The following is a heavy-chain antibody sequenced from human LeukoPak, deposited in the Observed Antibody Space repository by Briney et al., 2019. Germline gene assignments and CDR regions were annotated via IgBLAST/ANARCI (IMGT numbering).Heavy chain of an antibody. CDR1: GGSISSGGYY. J-gene: IGHJ3*02. CDR2: IYYSGST. CDR3: ARGAAEWFAFDI. V-gene: IGHV4-30-4*08. D-gene: IGHD3-10*01. Sequence: SQTLSLTCTVSGGSISSGGYYWSWIRQHPGKGLEWIGYIYYSGSTYYNPSLKSRVTISVDTSKNQFSLKLSSVTAADTAVYYCARGAAEWFAFDIWGQGTMVTVSS.